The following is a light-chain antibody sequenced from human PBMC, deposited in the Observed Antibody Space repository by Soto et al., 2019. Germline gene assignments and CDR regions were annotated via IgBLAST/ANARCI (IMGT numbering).Light chain of an antibody. J-gene: IGLJ2*01. CDR2: LDSDGSH. Sequence: QSALTQSPSASASLGASVKLTCTLSSGHSSYAIAWHQQQPEKGTRYLMKLDSDGSHTKGDAIPDRFSGSSSGAERYLTISSLQSEDEADYYCQTWGTGIHVVFGGGTKLTVL. V-gene: IGLV4-69*01. CDR1: SGHSSYA. CDR3: QTWGTGIHVV.